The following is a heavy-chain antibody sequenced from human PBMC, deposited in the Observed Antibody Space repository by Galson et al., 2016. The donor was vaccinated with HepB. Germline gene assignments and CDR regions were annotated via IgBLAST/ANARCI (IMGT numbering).Heavy chain of an antibody. V-gene: IGHV1-2*04. CDR3: ARGYGPHNRLFDWLLSTRYYFDD. D-gene: IGHD3-9*01. J-gene: IGHJ4*02. Sequence: SVKVSCKASGYTFTGYYMHWVRQAPGQGLEWMGWINPNSGGTNYAQQFQGWVTMTRDTSISTADMELSRLRSDDTAVYYCARGYGPHNRLFDWLLSTRYYFDDWGQGTLVTVSS. CDR1: GYTFTGYY. CDR2: INPNSGGT.